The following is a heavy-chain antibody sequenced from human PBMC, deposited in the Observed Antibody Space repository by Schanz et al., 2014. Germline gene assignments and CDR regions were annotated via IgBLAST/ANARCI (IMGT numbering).Heavy chain of an antibody. CDR2: ISGSGGST. J-gene: IGHJ4*02. CDR3: ARDGDFDY. Sequence: EVQLLESGGGLVQPGGSLRLSCAASGFTFSIYAMTWVRQAPGKGLEWVSGISGSGGSTYDADSVKGRFTISRDNSKNTLFLQMSSLRAEDTAVYYCARDGDFDYWGQGTLVTVSS. CDR1: GFTFSIYA. V-gene: IGHV3-23*01.